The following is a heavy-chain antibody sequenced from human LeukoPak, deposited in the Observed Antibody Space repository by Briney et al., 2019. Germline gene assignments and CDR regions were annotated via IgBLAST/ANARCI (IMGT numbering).Heavy chain of an antibody. CDR1: GFTFSNYY. Sequence: GGSLRLSCAASGFTFSNYYMSWVRQAPGKGLEWVAFIRYDGSNKYYADSVKGRFTISRDNSKNTLYLQMNSLRAEDTAVYYCARDLSSGSDAFDIWGQGTMVTVSS. D-gene: IGHD3-10*01. CDR2: IRYDGSNK. V-gene: IGHV3-30*02. CDR3: ARDLSSGSDAFDI. J-gene: IGHJ3*02.